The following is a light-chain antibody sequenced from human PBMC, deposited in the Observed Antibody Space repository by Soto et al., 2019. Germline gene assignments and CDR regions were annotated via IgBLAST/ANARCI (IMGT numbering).Light chain of an antibody. V-gene: IGLV2-11*01. CDR1: SSDVGGYNY. CDR3: SSYAGSYTLV. J-gene: IGLJ2*01. CDR2: DVS. Sequence: QSALTQPRSVSGSPGQSVTISCTGTSSDVGGYNYVSWYQQHPGKAPKLMIYDVSKRPSGVPDRFSGSKSGNTASLTISGLQVEDEADYYCSSYAGSYTLVFGGGTKVTAL.